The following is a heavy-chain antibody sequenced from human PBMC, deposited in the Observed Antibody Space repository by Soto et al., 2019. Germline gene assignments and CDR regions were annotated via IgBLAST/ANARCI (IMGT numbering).Heavy chain of an antibody. CDR1: GGTFRGYY. Sequence: SETLSLTCAVYGGTFRGYYWNWIRQPPGKGLEWIGEINHRGSTNYNPSLKSRVTISVDTSKNQFSLKLSSVTAADTAVYYCAGYYDFWSGLYYGMDVWGQGTTV. J-gene: IGHJ6*02. D-gene: IGHD3-3*01. CDR2: INHRGST. V-gene: IGHV4-34*08. CDR3: AGYYDFWSGLYYGMDV.